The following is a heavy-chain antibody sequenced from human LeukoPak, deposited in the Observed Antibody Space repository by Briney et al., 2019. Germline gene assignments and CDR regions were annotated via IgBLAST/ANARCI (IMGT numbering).Heavy chain of an antibody. V-gene: IGHV3-7*01. Sequence: GGSLRLSCAASGFTFTTYWMSWVRQLPGKGLEWVANINQDGSEKYYVDSVKGRFTISRDNAKNSLYLQMNSLRAEDTAVYYCAREFDPTSFDYWGQGTLVTVSS. CDR1: GFTFTTYW. CDR2: INQDGSEK. CDR3: AREFDPTSFDY. D-gene: IGHD4-11*01. J-gene: IGHJ4*02.